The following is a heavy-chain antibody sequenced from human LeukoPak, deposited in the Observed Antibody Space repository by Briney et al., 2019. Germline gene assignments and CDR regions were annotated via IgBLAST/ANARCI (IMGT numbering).Heavy chain of an antibody. CDR3: ARRGYCGGDCYPDY. CDR2: IYPGDSDT. V-gene: IGHV5-51*01. Sequence: GESLKISCKGSGYSFATYWIGWVRQMPGKGLEWVGIIYPGDSDTRYSPSFQGQVTISADKSISTAFLQWSSLKASDTAMYYCARRGYCGGDCYPDYWGQGTLVTVSS. J-gene: IGHJ4*02. D-gene: IGHD2-21*01. CDR1: GYSFATYW.